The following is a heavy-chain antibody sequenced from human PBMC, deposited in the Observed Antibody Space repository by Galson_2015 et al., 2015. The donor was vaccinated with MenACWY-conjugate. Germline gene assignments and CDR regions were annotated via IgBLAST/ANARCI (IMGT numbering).Heavy chain of an antibody. Sequence: GSKTYVQKFQDRVTMTRDTSTSTVYMDLSSLRSEDTAVYYCARGYCSSTICYNFDFWGQGTLVTVSS. CDR3: ARGYCSSTICYNFDF. V-gene: IGHV1-46*01. D-gene: IGHD2-2*02. J-gene: IGHJ4*02. CDR2: GSK.